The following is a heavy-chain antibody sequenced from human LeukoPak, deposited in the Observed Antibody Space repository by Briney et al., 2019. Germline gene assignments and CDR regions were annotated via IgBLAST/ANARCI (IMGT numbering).Heavy chain of an antibody. CDR2: ISSSGSTK. CDR3: ARKDYGGYAYYYYGLDV. Sequence: GGSLRLSCAASGFTFSGYEVNWVRQAPGKGLEWVSYISSSGSTKYYADSVKGRFTISRDNAKNSLYLQMNSLRAEDTAVYYCARKDYGGYAYYYYGLDVWGKGTTVTVSS. D-gene: IGHD5-12*01. CDR1: GFTFSGYE. V-gene: IGHV3-48*03. J-gene: IGHJ6*04.